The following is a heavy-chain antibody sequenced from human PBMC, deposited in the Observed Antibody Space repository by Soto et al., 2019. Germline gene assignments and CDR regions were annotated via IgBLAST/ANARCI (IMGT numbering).Heavy chain of an antibody. CDR2: ISGSGGTT. CDR3: AKDFCRWELRDCNWFDP. Sequence: GGSLRLSCAASRFTFSSFAISWVRQAPGKGLEWVSDISGSGGTTYYADSVKGRFTISRDNSKNTLYLQMNSLRVEDTAVYYCAKDFCRWELRDCNWFDPWGQGTLVTVSS. J-gene: IGHJ5*02. D-gene: IGHD1-26*01. CDR1: RFTFSSFA. V-gene: IGHV3-23*01.